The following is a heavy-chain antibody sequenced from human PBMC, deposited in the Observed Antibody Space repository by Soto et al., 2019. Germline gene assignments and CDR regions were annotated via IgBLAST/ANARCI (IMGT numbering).Heavy chain of an antibody. D-gene: IGHD5-12*01. CDR3: ARDRVYTGYDFAY. V-gene: IGHV3-48*01. CDR1: GFTFSRYA. CDR2: INHDSGTI. Sequence: EVQLVESGGGLVQPGGSLRLSCAASGFTFSRYAMNSVRQAPGKGLEWVSYINHDSGTIYYADSVKGRFTISRDNANNLLSLQMNSLRAEDTAVYYCARDRVYTGYDFAYWGQGTLVTVSS. J-gene: IGHJ4*02.